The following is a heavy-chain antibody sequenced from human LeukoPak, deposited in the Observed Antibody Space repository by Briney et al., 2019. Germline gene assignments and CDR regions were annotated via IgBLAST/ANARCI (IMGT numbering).Heavy chain of an antibody. CDR3: ARVSWIAAAGYYYYMDV. Sequence: SETLSLTCTVSGGSISGYYWSWSRQPPGKGVEWIGNLYYMRGAWYKSSLKSRVTTSVDTSRNEFSLKLSSVTAADTAVYYCARVSWIAAAGYYYYMDVWGKGTTVTVSS. D-gene: IGHD6-25*01. J-gene: IGHJ6*03. CDR2: LYYMRGA. CDR1: GGSISGYY. V-gene: IGHV4-59*01.